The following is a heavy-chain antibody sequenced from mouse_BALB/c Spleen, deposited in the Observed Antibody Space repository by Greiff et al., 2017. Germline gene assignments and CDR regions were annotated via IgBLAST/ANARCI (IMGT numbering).Heavy chain of an antibody. D-gene: IGHD2-1*01. CDR2: ISSGGGST. J-gene: IGHJ4*01. Sequence: EVKLMESGGGLVKPGGSLKLSCAASGFAFSSYDMSWVRQTPEKRLEWVAYISSGGGSTYYPDTVKGRFTISRDNAKNTLYLQMSSLKSEDTAMYYCARQGYGSIMDYWGQGTSVTVSS. CDR1: GFAFSSYD. CDR3: ARQGYGSIMDY. V-gene: IGHV5-12-1*01.